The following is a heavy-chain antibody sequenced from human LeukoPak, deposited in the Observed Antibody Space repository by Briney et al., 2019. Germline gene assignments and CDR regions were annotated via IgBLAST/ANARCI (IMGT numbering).Heavy chain of an antibody. CDR1: GYSISSGYY. V-gene: IGHV4-38-2*02. J-gene: IGHJ6*03. D-gene: IGHD3-3*01. Sequence: SETLSLTCTVSGYSISSGYYWGWIRQPPGKGLEWIGSIYHSGSTYYNPSLKSRVTISVDTSKNQFSLKLSSVTAADTAVYYCARDGVEDYDFWSGYYPPYYYYDMDVWGKGTTVTVSS. CDR2: IYHSGST. CDR3: ARDGVEDYDFWSGYYPPYYYYDMDV.